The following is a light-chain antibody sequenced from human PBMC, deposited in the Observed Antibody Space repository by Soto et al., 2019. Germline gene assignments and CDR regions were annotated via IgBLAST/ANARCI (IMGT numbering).Light chain of an antibody. Sequence: QSVLTQPPSVSGAPGQRVTISCTGSSSNIGAGYDVHWYQQFSGTSPKLLIYGNDNRPSGVPDRFSGSKSGTSASLAITGLQAEHEADYYCQSYDSSLSGFWVFGGGTKVTVL. CDR3: QSYDSSLSGFWV. V-gene: IGLV1-40*01. CDR2: GND. J-gene: IGLJ3*02. CDR1: SSNIGAGYD.